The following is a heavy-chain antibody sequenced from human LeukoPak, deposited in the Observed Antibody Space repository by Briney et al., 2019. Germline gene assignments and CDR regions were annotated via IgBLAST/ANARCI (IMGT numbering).Heavy chain of an antibody. J-gene: IGHJ4*02. D-gene: IGHD3-10*01. Sequence: GGSLRLSCAGSGFTLGSYAMSWVRQAPGKGLEWVSAISGNGYNTYYADSVKGRFTISSESSGNTLYLQMHNLRAEDTAVYYCAKGVRLWFAFYFDYWGQGTLATVSS. CDR2: ISGNGYNT. V-gene: IGHV3-23*01. CDR3: AKGVRLWFAFYFDY. CDR1: GFTLGSYA.